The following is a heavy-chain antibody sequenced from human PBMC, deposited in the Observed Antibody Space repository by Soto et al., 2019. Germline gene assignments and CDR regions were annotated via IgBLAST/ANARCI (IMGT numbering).Heavy chain of an antibody. CDR3: ARFYFVGPGQLHPAVTPF. Sequence: GGSLRLSCAASGFTFSSYAMHWVRQAPGKGLEWVAVISYDGSNKYYADSVKGRFTISRDNSKNTLYLQMNSLRAEDTAVYYCARFYFVGPGQLHPAVTPFWAKG. CDR1: GFTFSSYA. CDR2: ISYDGSNK. D-gene: IGHD3-9*01. V-gene: IGHV3-30-3*01. J-gene: IGHJ6*03.